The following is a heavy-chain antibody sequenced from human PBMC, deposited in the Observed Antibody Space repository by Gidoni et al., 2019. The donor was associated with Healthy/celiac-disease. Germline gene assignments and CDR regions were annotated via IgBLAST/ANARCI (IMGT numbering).Heavy chain of an antibody. Sequence: EVQLVQSGAEVKKPGESLKISCKGSGYSFTSYWIGWVRQMPGNGLEWLGIIYPGDSETRYSPSFQGQVTSSADKSISTAYLQWSSLKASDTAMYYCARLCSSSANDETGDWDFDLWGRGTLVTVSS. V-gene: IGHV5-51*01. CDR3: ARLCSSSANDETGDWDFDL. J-gene: IGHJ2*01. CDR2: IYPGDSET. CDR1: GYSFTSYW. D-gene: IGHD6-6*01.